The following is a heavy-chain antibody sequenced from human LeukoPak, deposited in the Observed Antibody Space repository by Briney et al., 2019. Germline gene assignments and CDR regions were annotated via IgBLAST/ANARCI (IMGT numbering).Heavy chain of an antibody. V-gene: IGHV3-49*04. Sequence: GGSLRLSCTASGFTFGDYAMSWVRQAPGKGLEWVGFIRSKAYGGTTEYTASVKGRFTISRDDSKSIAYLQMNSLKTEDTAVYYCTRVGDYYYGMDVWGQGTTVTVSS. J-gene: IGHJ6*02. CDR1: GFTFGDYA. D-gene: IGHD3-16*01. CDR3: TRVGDYYYGMDV. CDR2: IRSKAYGGTT.